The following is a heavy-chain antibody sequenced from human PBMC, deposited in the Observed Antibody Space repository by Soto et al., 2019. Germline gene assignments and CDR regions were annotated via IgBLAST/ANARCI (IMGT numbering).Heavy chain of an antibody. Sequence: ASVKVSCKASGYTFTSYGISWVRQAPGQGLEWMGWISAYNGNTNYAQKLQGRVTMTTDTSTSTAYMELRSLRSDDTAVYYCARASSGSYYYYYGMDVWGQGTTVTVSS. V-gene: IGHV1-18*04. J-gene: IGHJ6*02. CDR1: GYTFTSYG. D-gene: IGHD1-26*01. CDR2: ISAYNGNT. CDR3: ARASSGSYYYYYGMDV.